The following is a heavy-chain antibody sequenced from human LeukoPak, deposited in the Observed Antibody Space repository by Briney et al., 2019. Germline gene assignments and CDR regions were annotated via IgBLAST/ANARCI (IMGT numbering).Heavy chain of an antibody. CDR1: GFTFSSYG. J-gene: IGHJ4*02. V-gene: IGHV3-33*01. CDR3: ARDQYDTWSRRGNFDS. Sequence: PGGSLSLSCAASGFTFSSYGMHWVRQAPGKGLERVAVIWYDGSNKYYADSVKGRFTISRDNSKNTLYLQMNSLRAEDTAVFYCARDQYDTWSRRGNFDSWGQGTLVIVSS. D-gene: IGHD3-3*01. CDR2: IWYDGSNK.